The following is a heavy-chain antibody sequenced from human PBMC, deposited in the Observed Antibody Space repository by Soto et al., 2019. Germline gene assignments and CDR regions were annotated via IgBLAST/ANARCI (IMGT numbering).Heavy chain of an antibody. Sequence: EVQLLESGGGLVQPGGSLRLSCAASGFTFSSYAMSWVRQAPGKGLEWISAVSGSGGSTYYADSGKGRFTISRDNSKDTLYLQMNNLSAEDTAVYYCAKPPDYNWNDYWGQGTLVTVSS. CDR3: AKPPDYNWNDY. D-gene: IGHD1-20*01. V-gene: IGHV3-23*01. CDR1: GFTFSSYA. J-gene: IGHJ4*02. CDR2: VSGSGGST.